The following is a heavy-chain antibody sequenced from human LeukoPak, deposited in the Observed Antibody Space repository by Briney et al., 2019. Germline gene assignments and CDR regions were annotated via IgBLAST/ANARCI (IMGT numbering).Heavy chain of an antibody. D-gene: IGHD1-26*01. V-gene: IGHV1-18*03. J-gene: IGHJ6*02. CDR3: AREIIVGAFYYGMDV. Sequence: GASVKVSCKASGYTFTSYGISWVRQAPGQGLEWMGWISAYNGNTNYAQKLQGRVTMTTDTSTSTAYMELRSLRSDDMAVYYCAREIIVGAFYYGMDVWGQGTTVTVSS. CDR1: GYTFTSYG. CDR2: ISAYNGNT.